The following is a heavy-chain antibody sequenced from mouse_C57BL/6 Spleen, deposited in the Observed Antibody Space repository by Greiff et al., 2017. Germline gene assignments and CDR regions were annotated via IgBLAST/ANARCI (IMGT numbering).Heavy chain of an antibody. CDR1: GYAFSSSW. Sequence: VQLQQSGPELVKPGASVKISCKASGYAFSSSWMNWVKQRPGKGLEWIGRIYPGDGDTNYNGKFKGKATLTADKSSSTAYMQLSSLTSEDSAVYFCANYCGSSYPAWFAYWGQGTLVTVSA. CDR2: IYPGDGDT. V-gene: IGHV1-82*01. D-gene: IGHD1-1*01. CDR3: ANYCGSSYPAWFAY. J-gene: IGHJ3*01.